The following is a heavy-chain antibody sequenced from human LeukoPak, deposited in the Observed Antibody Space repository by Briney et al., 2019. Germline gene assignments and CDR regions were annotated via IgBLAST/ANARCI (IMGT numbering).Heavy chain of an antibody. V-gene: IGHV3-7*03. CDR3: ARSSYSSSSSV. Sequence: GGSLRLSCAVSGFTFSGFWMSWSRQAPGKGLEWVASINSDGSEGYYADVVKGRFTISRDNAKNSLYLQINSLRAEDTAVYYCARSSYSSSSSVWGQGTMVTVTS. D-gene: IGHD6-6*01. J-gene: IGHJ3*01. CDR1: GFTFSGFW. CDR2: INSDGSEG.